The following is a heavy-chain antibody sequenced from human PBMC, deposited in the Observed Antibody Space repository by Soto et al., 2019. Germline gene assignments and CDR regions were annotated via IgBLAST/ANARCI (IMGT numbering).Heavy chain of an antibody. J-gene: IGHJ4*02. CDR1: GFTFTSSA. V-gene: IGHV1-58*01. Sequence: ASVKVSCKASGFTFTSSAVQWVRQARGQRLEWIGWIVVGSGNTNYAQKFQERVTITRDMSTSTAYMELSSLRSEDTAVYYCAAKLIPLGLRAGYFDYWGQGTLVTVSS. CDR2: IVVGSGNT. D-gene: IGHD2-21*01. CDR3: AAKLIPLGLRAGYFDY.